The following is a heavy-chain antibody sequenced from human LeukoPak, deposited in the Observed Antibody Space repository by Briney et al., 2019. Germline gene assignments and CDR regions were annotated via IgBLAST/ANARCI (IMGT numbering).Heavy chain of an antibody. CDR1: GYTFTGYY. V-gene: IGHV1-2*06. D-gene: IGHD6-25*01. Sequence: GASVKVSCKASGYTFTGYYMHWVRQAPGQGLEWMGRVNPNSGGTTYAQKFQGRVTMTRDTSISTGYMELRRLRSDDPAVCYCARDAAKVYYFDYWGQGTLVTVSS. CDR2: VNPNSGGT. J-gene: IGHJ4*02. CDR3: ARDAAKVYYFDY.